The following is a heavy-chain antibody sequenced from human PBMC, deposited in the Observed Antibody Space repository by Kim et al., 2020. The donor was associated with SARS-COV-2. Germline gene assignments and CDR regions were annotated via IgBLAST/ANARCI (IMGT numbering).Heavy chain of an antibody. CDR1: GFTFSDYY. Sequence: GGSLRLSCAASGFTFSDYYMSWIRQAPGKGLEWLSYISSSSSYINYADSVKGRFTISRDNAKTSLFLQMNSLRAEDTALYYCARYTSSSNYHYGMDVWGQGTTVTVSS. D-gene: IGHD6-6*01. V-gene: IGHV3-11*06. CDR3: ARYTSSSNYHYGMDV. CDR2: ISSSSSYI. J-gene: IGHJ6*02.